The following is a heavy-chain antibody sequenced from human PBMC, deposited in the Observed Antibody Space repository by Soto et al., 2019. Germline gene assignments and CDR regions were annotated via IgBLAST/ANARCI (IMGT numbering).Heavy chain of an antibody. CDR1: GFTFSSYG. J-gene: IGHJ3*02. Sequence: LRLSCAASGFTFSSYGMHWVRQAPGKGLEWVAVISCDGSNKYYADSVKGRFTISRDNSKNTLYLQMNSLRAEDTAVYYCAKDAEGSDAFDIWGQGTMVTVSS. V-gene: IGHV3-30*18. CDR2: ISCDGSNK. D-gene: IGHD3-10*01. CDR3: AKDAEGSDAFDI.